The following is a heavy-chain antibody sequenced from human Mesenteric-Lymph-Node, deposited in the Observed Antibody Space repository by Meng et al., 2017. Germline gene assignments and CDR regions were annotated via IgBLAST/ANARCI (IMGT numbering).Heavy chain of an antibody. V-gene: IGHV3-73*01. Sequence: GESLKISCAASGFTFSGSDVHWFRQASGKGLEWVGRITKNYATAYAVSLRGRFTISRDDLQNTAYLQMNNLKTEDTALYYCTVYITGHMWGQGKMVTVSS. CDR2: ITKNYAT. J-gene: IGHJ3*02. D-gene: IGHD1-20*01. CDR3: TVYITGHM. CDR1: GFTFSGSD.